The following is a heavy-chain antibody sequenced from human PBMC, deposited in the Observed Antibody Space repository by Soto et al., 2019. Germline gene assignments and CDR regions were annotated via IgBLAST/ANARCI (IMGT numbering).Heavy chain of an antibody. J-gene: IGHJ5*02. V-gene: IGHV4-59*01. CDR1: GGSISSYY. CDR3: ARGLGLNQYYDFWSGYSWFDP. Sequence: SETLSLTCTVSGGSISSYYWSWIRQPPGKGLEWIGYIYYSGSTNYNPSLKSRVTVSVDTSKNQFSLKLSSVTAADTAVYYCARGLGLNQYYDFWSGYSWFDPWGQGTLVTVSS. CDR2: IYYSGST. D-gene: IGHD3-3*01.